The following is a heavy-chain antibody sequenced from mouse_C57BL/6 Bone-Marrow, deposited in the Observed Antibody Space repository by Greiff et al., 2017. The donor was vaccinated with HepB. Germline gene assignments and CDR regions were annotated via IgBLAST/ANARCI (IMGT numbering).Heavy chain of an antibody. J-gene: IGHJ4*01. CDR1: GFTFSDYG. D-gene: IGHD1-1*01. V-gene: IGHV5-17*01. CDR2: ISSGSSTI. CDR3: ARPDYYGSRGGAMDY. Sequence: DVHLVESGGGLVKPGGSLKLSCAASGFTFSDYGMHWVRQAPEKGLEWVAYISSGSSTIYYADTVKGRFTISRDNAKNTLFLQMTSLRSEDTAMYYCARPDYYGSRGGAMDYWGQGTSVTVSS.